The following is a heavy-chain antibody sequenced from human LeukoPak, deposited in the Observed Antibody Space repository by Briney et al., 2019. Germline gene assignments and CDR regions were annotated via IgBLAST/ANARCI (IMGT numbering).Heavy chain of an antibody. J-gene: IGHJ3*02. CDR2: IHYSGST. CDR1: GGSMRNYY. V-gene: IGHV4-59*01. CDR3: ARSAWGYAFDI. Sequence: SETLSLTCSVSGGSMRNYYWSWIWQPPRKGLEWIGYIHYSGSTNYNPSLKSRVTTSLDTSKNQFSLKLSSVTAADTAMYYCARSAWGYAFDIWGQGTMVTVSS. D-gene: IGHD3-16*01.